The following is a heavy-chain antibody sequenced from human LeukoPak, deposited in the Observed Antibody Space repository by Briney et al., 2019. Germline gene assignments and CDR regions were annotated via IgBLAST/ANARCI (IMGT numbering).Heavy chain of an antibody. Sequence: GGSLRLSCAASGFTFSSYAMSWVRQAPGKGLEWVSAISGSGGSTYYSDSVKGRFTISRDNSKNTLYLQMNSLRAEDTAVYYCAKDHMDIVVLPAAHWGQGTLVTVSS. J-gene: IGHJ4*02. CDR2: ISGSGGST. CDR1: GFTFSSYA. V-gene: IGHV3-23*01. CDR3: AKDHMDIVVLPAAH. D-gene: IGHD2-2*03.